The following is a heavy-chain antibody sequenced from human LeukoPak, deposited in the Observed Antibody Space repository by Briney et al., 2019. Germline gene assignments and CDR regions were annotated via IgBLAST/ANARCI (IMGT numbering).Heavy chain of an antibody. J-gene: IGHJ4*02. Sequence: GALRLSCAASGFTFSSYSMNWVRQAPGKGLEWISYISSSSSAIYYADSVKGRFTISRDNAKNSLYLQMNSLRDEDTAVYYCASLVGYCSITSCYTYWGQGTLVTVSS. V-gene: IGHV3-48*02. CDR2: ISSSSSAI. CDR1: GFTFSSYS. D-gene: IGHD2-2*02. CDR3: ASLVGYCSITSCYTY.